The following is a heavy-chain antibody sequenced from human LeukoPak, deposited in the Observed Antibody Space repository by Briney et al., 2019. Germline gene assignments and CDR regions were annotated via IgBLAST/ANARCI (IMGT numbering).Heavy chain of an antibody. Sequence: GPRSLPGAVSGASISSYYWSWFGRPPGKGLEGIGYIYYSGSTNYNPSLKSRVTISVDTSKNQFSLKLSSVTAADTAVYYSARGRGSGSYTHHDWGQGTLVTVSS. CDR2: IYYSGST. CDR3: ARGRGSGSYTHHD. D-gene: IGHD3-10*01. CDR1: GASISSYY. V-gene: IGHV4-59*01. J-gene: IGHJ4*02.